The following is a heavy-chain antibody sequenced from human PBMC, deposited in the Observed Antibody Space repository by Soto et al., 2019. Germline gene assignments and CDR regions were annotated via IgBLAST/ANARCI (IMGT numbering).Heavy chain of an antibody. V-gene: IGHV3-30*03. CDR2: ISRDGNTK. Sequence: QVQLVESGGGVVQPGRSLRLSCAVSGFTVSTHGMHWVRQAPGKGLEWVAVISRDGNTKYYADSVKGRFTISRDNSRNTRFLEMYSLRGDDMAVYYCTGEVASGYWGQRTLATVSS. D-gene: IGHD2-8*02. J-gene: IGHJ4*02. CDR3: TGEVASGY. CDR1: GFTVSTHG.